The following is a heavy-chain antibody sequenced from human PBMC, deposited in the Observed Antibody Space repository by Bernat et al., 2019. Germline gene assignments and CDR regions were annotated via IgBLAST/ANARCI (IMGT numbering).Heavy chain of an antibody. Sequence: QVQLQQSGPGLVKPSQTLSLTCVISGDSVSTTSAAWNWIRQSPSRGLEWLGRTYYRSKWYNDYGISVKSRITINPDTAKNRFSLRLNSLTPEDTAVYYCARESWVGGTYYAFDYWAQGTLVTVSS. CDR1: GDSVSTTSAA. D-gene: IGHD1-26*01. CDR2: TYYRSKWYN. J-gene: IGHJ4*02. V-gene: IGHV6-1*01. CDR3: ARESWVGGTYYAFDY.